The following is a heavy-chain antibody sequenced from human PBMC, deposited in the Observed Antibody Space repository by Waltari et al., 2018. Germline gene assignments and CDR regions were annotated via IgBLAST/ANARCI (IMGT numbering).Heavy chain of an antibody. CDR3: ASVEMVRGDIGDAFDI. D-gene: IGHD3-10*01. CDR1: GYTFTSYG. J-gene: IGHJ3*02. Sequence: QVQLVQSGAEVKKPGASVKVSCKASGYTFTSYGISWVLQAPGQGLEWMGWISAYNGNTNYAQKLQGRVTMTTDTSTSTAYMELRSLRSDDTAVYYCASVEMVRGDIGDAFDIWGQGTMVTVSS. CDR2: ISAYNGNT. V-gene: IGHV1-18*01.